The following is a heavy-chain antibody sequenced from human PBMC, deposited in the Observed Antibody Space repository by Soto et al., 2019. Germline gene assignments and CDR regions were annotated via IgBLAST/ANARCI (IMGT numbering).Heavy chain of an antibody. Sequence: ASVKVSCKASGYTFTRYYMHWVRQAPGQGLEWMGWINPNSGGTNYAQKFQGRVTMTRDTSISTAYMELSRLRSDDTAVYYCASTNGSGSLRYYYYGMDVWGQGTTVTV. CDR1: GYTFTRYY. CDR3: ASTNGSGSLRYYYYGMDV. CDR2: INPNSGGT. J-gene: IGHJ6*02. V-gene: IGHV1-2*02. D-gene: IGHD6-19*01.